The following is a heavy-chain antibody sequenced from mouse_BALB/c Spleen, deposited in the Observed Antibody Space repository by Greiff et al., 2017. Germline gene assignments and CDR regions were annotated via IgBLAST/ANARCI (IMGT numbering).Heavy chain of an antibody. CDR1: GYTFTDYN. D-gene: IGHD1-1*01. J-gene: IGHJ1*01. Sequence: VQLQQSGPELVKPGASVKIPCKASGYTFTDYNMDWVKQSHGKSLEWIGDINPNNGGTIYNQKFKGKATLTVDKSSSTAYMELRSLTSEDTAVYYCASTTVEGPYWYFDVWGAGTTVTVSS. V-gene: IGHV1-18*01. CDR2: INPNNGGT. CDR3: ASTTVEGPYWYFDV.